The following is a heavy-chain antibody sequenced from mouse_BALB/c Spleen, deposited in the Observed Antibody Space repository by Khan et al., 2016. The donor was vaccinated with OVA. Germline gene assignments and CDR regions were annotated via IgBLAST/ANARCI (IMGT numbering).Heavy chain of an antibody. CDR1: GYTFTNYG. Sequence: QIQLVQSGPELKKPGETVKISCKASGYTFTNYGMNWVKQAPGKGLKWMGWINTYTGEPTYADDFKGRFAFSLDTSASTAYLQINNLKNEDTATXFCARSNGNYWFAYWGQGTLVTVS. CDR3: ARSNGNYWFAY. CDR2: INTYTGEP. V-gene: IGHV9-3-1*01. D-gene: IGHD2-1*01. J-gene: IGHJ3*01.